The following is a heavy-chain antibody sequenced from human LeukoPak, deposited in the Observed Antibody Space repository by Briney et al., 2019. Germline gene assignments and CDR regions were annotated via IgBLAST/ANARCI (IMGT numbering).Heavy chain of an antibody. CDR1: GGSISSYY. Sequence: SETLSLTCTLSGGSISSYYWSWIRQSAGKGLEWIGRIYTSGSTNYNPSLKSRVTMSVDTSKNQFSLKLSSVTAADTAVYYCARNGGSGTYYDGSFDYWGQGTLVTVSS. CDR2: IYTSGST. CDR3: ARNGGSGTYYDGSFDY. J-gene: IGHJ4*02. D-gene: IGHD1-26*01. V-gene: IGHV4-4*07.